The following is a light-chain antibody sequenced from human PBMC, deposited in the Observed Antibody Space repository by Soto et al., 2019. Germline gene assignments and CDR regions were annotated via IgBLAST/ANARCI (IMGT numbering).Light chain of an antibody. V-gene: IGKV4-1*01. CDR2: WAS. CDR1: QSVLYSSNNKNY. J-gene: IGKJ1*01. Sequence: DIVMTQSPDSLAVSLGERATINCKSSQSVLYSSNNKNYLAWYQQKPGQPPKLLIYWASTRESGVPDRFSGRGSGTDFTLTIRSLQAEDVAVYYCQQYYSTPTWTFGQGTKVDIK. CDR3: QQYYSTPTWT.